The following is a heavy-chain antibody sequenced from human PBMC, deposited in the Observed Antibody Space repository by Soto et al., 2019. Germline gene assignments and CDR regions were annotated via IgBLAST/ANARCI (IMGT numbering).Heavy chain of an antibody. CDR2: ISYDGRNT. CDR1: GFTFSYYG. CDR3: SRALRSAYDPGYYGMDV. D-gene: IGHD3-9*01. J-gene: IGHJ6*02. Sequence: QVQLVESGGGVVQPGRSLRLSCAASGFTFSYYGMHWVRQAPGKGLEWVSFISYDGRNTDFADSVKGRFTVSSDDSKRTLYLQMNSLRADATAVYYCSRALRSAYDPGYYGMDVWGQGTTVSVSS. V-gene: IGHV3-30*03.